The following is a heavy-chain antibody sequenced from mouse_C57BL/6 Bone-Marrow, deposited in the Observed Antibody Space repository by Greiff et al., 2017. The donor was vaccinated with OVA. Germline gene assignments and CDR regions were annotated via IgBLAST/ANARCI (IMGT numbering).Heavy chain of an antibody. CDR2: ISYDGSN. V-gene: IGHV3-6*01. D-gene: IGHD2-5*01. Sequence: EVQLQQSGPGLVKPSQSLSLTCSVTGYSITSGYYWSWIRQFPGNKLEWMGYISYDGSNNYNPSLKNRISITRDTSKNQFFLKLNSVTTEDTATYSCARATIVTPFDYWGQGTTLTVSS. J-gene: IGHJ2*01. CDR3: ARATIVTPFDY. CDR1: GYSITSGYY.